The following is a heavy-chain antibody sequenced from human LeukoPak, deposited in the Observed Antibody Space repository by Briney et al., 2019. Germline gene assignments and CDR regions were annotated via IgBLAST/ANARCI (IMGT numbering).Heavy chain of an antibody. CDR3: ARVTYDYVWGSYRSNYYFDY. CDR1: GFTFSSYW. Sequence: GGSLRLSCAASGFTFSSYWMHWVRQAPGKGLVWVSRINSDGSSTSYADSVKGRFTISRDNAKNSLYLQMNSLRAEDTALYYCARVTYDYVWGSYRSNYYFDYWGQGTLVTVSS. V-gene: IGHV3-74*01. CDR2: INSDGSST. D-gene: IGHD3-16*02. J-gene: IGHJ4*02.